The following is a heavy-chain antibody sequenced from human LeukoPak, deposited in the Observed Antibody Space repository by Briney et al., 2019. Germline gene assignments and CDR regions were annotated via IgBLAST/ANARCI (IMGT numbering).Heavy chain of an antibody. D-gene: IGHD6-19*01. CDR2: INPHSGAT. CDR1: GYTFTGHY. J-gene: IGHJ4*02. Sequence: ASVKVSCKASGYTFTGHYIHWVRQAPGQGLEQMGWINPHSGATDYAQKFQGRVIMTRDTSISTAYMELSSLRSDDTAVFYCTRHNPDSGWYDNWGQGTLVTVSS. CDR3: TRHNPDSGWYDN. V-gene: IGHV1-2*02.